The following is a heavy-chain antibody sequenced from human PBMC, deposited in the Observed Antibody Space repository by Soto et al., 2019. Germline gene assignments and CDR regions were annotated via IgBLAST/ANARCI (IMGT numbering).Heavy chain of an antibody. CDR2: ISGSGGST. J-gene: IGHJ3*02. D-gene: IGHD3-22*01. Sequence: PGGSLRLSCAASGFTFSSYAMSWVRQAPGKGLEWVSAISGSGGSTYYADSVKGRFTISRDNSKNTLYLQMNSLRAEDTAVYYCAKVMDYYDSSGLDAFDIWGQGTMVTVSS. CDR1: GFTFSSYA. V-gene: IGHV3-23*01. CDR3: AKVMDYYDSSGLDAFDI.